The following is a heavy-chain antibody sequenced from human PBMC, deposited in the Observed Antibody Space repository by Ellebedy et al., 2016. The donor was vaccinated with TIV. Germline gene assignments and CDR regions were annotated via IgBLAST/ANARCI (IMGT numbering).Heavy chain of an antibody. D-gene: IGHD5-18*01. J-gene: IGHJ4*02. Sequence: MPSETLSLTCAVSGGSISSGGYSWSWIRQPPGKGLEWIGYISYSGSTNYNPSLQSRVTISVDASKNQFSLKLSSVTAADTAVYYCAREGIEEGYSYGVYYFDYWGQGTLVTVSS. CDR3: AREGIEEGYSYGVYYFDY. CDR2: ISYSGST. V-gene: IGHV4-61*08. CDR1: GGSISSGGYS.